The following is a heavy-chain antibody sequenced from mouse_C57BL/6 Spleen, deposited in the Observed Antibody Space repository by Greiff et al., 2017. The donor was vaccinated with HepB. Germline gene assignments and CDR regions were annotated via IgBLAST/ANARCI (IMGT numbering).Heavy chain of an antibody. V-gene: IGHV1-80*01. J-gene: IGHJ1*03. CDR2: IYPGDGDT. CDR3: ASSYSSSLNWYFDV. CDR1: GYAFSSYW. Sequence: QVQLQQSGAELVKPGASVKISCKASGYAFSSYWMNWVKQRPGKGLEWIGQIYPGDGDTNYNGKFKGKATLTADKSSSTAYMQLRSLTSEDSAVYYCASSYSSSLNWYFDVWGTGTTVTVSS. D-gene: IGHD1-1*01.